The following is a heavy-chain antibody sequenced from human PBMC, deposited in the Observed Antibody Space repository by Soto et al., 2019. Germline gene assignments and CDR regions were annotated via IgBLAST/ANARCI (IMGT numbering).Heavy chain of an antibody. Sequence: QPGGSLRLSCAASRFTFSDYCIHWVRQAPCKGLEWVAGISHGATRKSYSDSVKGRFIISRDNSKKMLYLQLNSLRREDTDVYYCAKDWVGGSNRYQLDYWGRGTLLTVSS. CDR1: RFTFSDYC. J-gene: IGHJ4*02. CDR3: AKDWVGGSNRYQLDY. CDR2: ISHGATRK. V-gene: IGHV3-30*18. D-gene: IGHD4-4*01.